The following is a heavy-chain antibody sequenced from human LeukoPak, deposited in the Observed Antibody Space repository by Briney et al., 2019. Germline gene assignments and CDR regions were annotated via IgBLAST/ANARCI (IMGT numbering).Heavy chain of an antibody. CDR2: IITYNGNT. J-gene: IGHJ5*02. V-gene: IGHV1-18*01. CDR1: GYTFTSYG. D-gene: IGHD3-9*01. Sequence: GASVKVSCKASGYTFTSYGISWVRQAPGQGLEWMGYIITYNGNTNYAQKLQGRVTMTTDTSTSTAYMELRSLRSDDTAVYYCARVPGVYFDISIGFGSGWFDPWGQGILVTVSS. CDR3: ARVPGVYFDISIGFGSGWFDP.